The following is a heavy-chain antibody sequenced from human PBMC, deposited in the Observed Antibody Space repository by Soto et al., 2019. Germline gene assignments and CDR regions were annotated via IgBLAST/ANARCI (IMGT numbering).Heavy chain of an antibody. D-gene: IGHD1-7*01. J-gene: IGHJ4*02. Sequence: GESLKISCAASGFTVSSNYMSWVRQAPGKGLEWVSVIYSGGSTYYADSVKGRFTISRHNSKNTLYLQMNSLRAEDTAVYYCATDATGTTNYWGQGTLVTVSS. CDR1: GFTVSSNY. CDR3: ATDATGTTNY. CDR2: IYSGGST. V-gene: IGHV3-53*04.